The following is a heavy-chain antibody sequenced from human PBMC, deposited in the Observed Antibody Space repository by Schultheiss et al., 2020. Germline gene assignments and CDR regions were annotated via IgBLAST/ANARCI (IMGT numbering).Heavy chain of an antibody. Sequence: SVKVSCKASGGTFSSYAISWVRQAPGQGLEWMGWVRPYNGDTNYAQNFQGRVTITADESTSTAYMELSSLRSEDTAVYYCARVTVYSSSWLPMDVWGQGTTVTVSS. CDR1: GGTFSSYA. CDR2: VRPYNGDT. V-gene: IGHV1-69*13. J-gene: IGHJ6*02. CDR3: ARVTVYSSSWLPMDV. D-gene: IGHD6-13*01.